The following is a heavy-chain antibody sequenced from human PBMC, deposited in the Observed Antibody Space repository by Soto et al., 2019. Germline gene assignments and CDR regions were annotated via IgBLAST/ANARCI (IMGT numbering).Heavy chain of an antibody. CDR1: EFTVGNAW. V-gene: IGHV3-15*01. D-gene: IGHD1-1*01. CDR2: IKSETDGGTT. J-gene: IGHJ5*02. Sequence: PGGSLRLSCAASEFTVGNAWMRWVRQAPGKGLEWVGRIKSETDGGTTDYAAPVKGRFTISRDDSKNTLYLQMNSLKTEDTAVYYCTTDPRGYFGPSDHWGQGNLVTVAS. CDR3: TTDPRGYFGPSDH.